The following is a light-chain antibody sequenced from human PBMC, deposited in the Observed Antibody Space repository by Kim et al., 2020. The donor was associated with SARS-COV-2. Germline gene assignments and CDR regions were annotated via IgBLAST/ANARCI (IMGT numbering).Light chain of an antibody. J-gene: IGLJ2*01. V-gene: IGLV3-1*01. Sequence: VSPGQTASITCSGDKLGTKYSCWYQQRPGRSPVLVISEDTKRPAGIPERFSGSNSGNTATLTITGTLAMDEADYYCQAWDSTTLLFGGGTQLTVL. CDR1: KLGTKY. CDR2: EDT. CDR3: QAWDSTTLL.